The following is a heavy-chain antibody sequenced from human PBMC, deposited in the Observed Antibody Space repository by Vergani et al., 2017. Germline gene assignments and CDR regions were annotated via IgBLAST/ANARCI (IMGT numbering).Heavy chain of an antibody. J-gene: IGHJ5*02. V-gene: IGHV4-34*01. Sequence: QVQLQQWGAGLLKPSETLSLTCAVYGGSFSGYYWSWIRQPPGKGLEWVGEINHSGSTNYNPSLKSRVTISVVTSKNQFSLKLSSVTAADTAVYYCARDHRYCSSTSCYYWFDPWGQGTLVTVSS. D-gene: IGHD2-2*01. CDR2: INHSGST. CDR1: GGSFSGYY. CDR3: ARDHRYCSSTSCYYWFDP.